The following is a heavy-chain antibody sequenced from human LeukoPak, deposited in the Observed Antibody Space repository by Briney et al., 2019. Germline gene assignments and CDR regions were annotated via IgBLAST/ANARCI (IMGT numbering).Heavy chain of an antibody. V-gene: IGHV1-46*01. CDR1: GYTFPSYF. J-gene: IGHJ4*02. CDR2: FNPTGCST. CDR3: ARTAARRFDY. D-gene: IGHD6-6*01. Sequence: ASVKVSCKPSGYTFPSYFMHWVRQAPGQRLEWMGIFNPTGCSTTYAQKFQGRVTMARDTSTSTVYMELSSLRSDDTAVYYCARTAARRFDYWGQGTLVTVSS.